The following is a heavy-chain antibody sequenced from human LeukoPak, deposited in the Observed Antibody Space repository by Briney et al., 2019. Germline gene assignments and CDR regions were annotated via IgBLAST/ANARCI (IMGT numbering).Heavy chain of an antibody. J-gene: IGHJ4*02. D-gene: IGHD3-22*01. Sequence: GASVKVSCKASGYTFTGYYMHWVRQAPGQGLEWMGWINPNSGGTNYAQKFQGRVTMTRDTSISTAYMELSRLRSDDTAVYYCATLSSGYYWDLKRIFDYWGQGTLVTVSS. V-gene: IGHV1-2*02. CDR1: GYTFTGYY. CDR3: ATLSSGYYWDLKRIFDY. CDR2: INPNSGGT.